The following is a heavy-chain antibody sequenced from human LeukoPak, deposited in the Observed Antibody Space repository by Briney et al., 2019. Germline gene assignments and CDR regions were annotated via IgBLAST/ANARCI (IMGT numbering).Heavy chain of an antibody. CDR3: ARLPLYDFWSGYCNGNRPLDY. D-gene: IGHD3-3*01. V-gene: IGHV1-3*01. CDR1: GYTFTSYA. Sequence: ASVKVSCKASGYTFTSYAMHWVRQAPGQRLEWMGWINAGNGNTKYSQKFQGRVTITRDTSASTAYMELSSLRSEDTAVYYCARLPLYDFWSGYCNGNRPLDYWGQGTLVTVSS. J-gene: IGHJ4*02. CDR2: INAGNGNT.